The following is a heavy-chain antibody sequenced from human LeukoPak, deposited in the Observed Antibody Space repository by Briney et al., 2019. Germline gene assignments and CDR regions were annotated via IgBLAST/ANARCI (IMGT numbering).Heavy chain of an antibody. Sequence: PGGSLRLSCAASGFTFSSYNMNWVRQAPGKGLEWVSSISTSSSYIYYADSVKGRFTISRDNAKNSLYLQMNSLRDEDTAVYYRARVFVGVDWGQGTLVTVSS. CDR2: ISTSSSYI. CDR3: ARVFVGVD. CDR1: GFTFSSYN. V-gene: IGHV3-21*01. D-gene: IGHD2-15*01. J-gene: IGHJ4*02.